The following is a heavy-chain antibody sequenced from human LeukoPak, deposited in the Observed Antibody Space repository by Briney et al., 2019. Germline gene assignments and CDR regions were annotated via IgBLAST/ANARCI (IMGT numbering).Heavy chain of an antibody. D-gene: IGHD4-23*01. V-gene: IGHV4-4*07. CDR3: ARGPQDYGGHSDYNDAFDI. CDR2: IYTSGST. Sequence: SETLSLTCTVSGGSISGYYWSWIRQPAGKGLEWIGRIYTSGSTNYNPSLKSRVTMSVDTSKNQFSLKLSSVTAADTAVYYRARGPQDYGGHSDYNDAFDIWGQGTMVTVSS. J-gene: IGHJ3*02. CDR1: GGSISGYY.